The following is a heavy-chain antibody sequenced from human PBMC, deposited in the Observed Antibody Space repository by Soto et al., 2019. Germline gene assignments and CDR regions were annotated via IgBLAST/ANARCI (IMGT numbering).Heavy chain of an antibody. CDR2: IYSGGST. CDR1: GFTVSSNY. V-gene: IGHV3-53*02. CDR3: ARVKIDNWNYGGYYYYGMDV. J-gene: IGHJ6*02. Sequence: EVQLVETGGGLIQPGGSLRLSCAASGFTVSSNYMSWVRQAPGKGLEWVSVIYSGGSTYYADSVKGRFTISRDNSKNTLYLQMNSLRAEDTAVYYCARVKIDNWNYGGYYYYGMDVWGQGTTVTVSS. D-gene: IGHD1-7*01.